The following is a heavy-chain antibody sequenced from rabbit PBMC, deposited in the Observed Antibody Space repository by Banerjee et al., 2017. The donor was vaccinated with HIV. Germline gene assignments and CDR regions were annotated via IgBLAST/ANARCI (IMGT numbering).Heavy chain of an antibody. D-gene: IGHD1-1*01. Sequence: QEQLVESGGGLVQPEGSLTLTCTASGFSFSVSYWICWVRQAPGKGLEWIACIYTTSGSTTYASWAKGRFIISKTSSTTVTLQMTSLTAADTATYFCARDIAGDGGYLYGMDLRGPGTLVTVS. V-gene: IGHV1S45*01. CDR3: ARDIAGDGGYLYGMDL. CDR2: IYTTSGST. CDR1: GFSFSVSYW. J-gene: IGHJ6*01.